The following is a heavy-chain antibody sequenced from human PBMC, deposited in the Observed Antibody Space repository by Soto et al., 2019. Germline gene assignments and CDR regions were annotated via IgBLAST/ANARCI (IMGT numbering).Heavy chain of an antibody. V-gene: IGHV4-4*02. Sequence: SETLSLTCAVSGGSISSSNWWSWVRQPPGKGLEWIGEIYHSGSTNYNPSLKSRVTISVDKSKNQFSLKLSSVTAADTAVYYCARDRVVVPENWFXPWGQGTLVTVSS. D-gene: IGHD2-2*01. CDR2: IYHSGST. CDR1: GGSISSSNW. J-gene: IGHJ5*02. CDR3: ARDRVVVPENWFXP.